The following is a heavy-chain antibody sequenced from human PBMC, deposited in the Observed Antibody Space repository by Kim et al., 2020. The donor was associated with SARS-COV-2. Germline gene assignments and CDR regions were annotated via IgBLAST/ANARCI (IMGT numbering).Heavy chain of an antibody. J-gene: IGHJ4*02. CDR2: IKSKIDGETT. CDR1: GFTFSDAW. CDR3: TTGGSRGV. D-gene: IGHD3-10*01. Sequence: GGSLRLSCAASGFTFSDAWMNWVRQAPGKGLEWVGRIKSKIDGETTAHAAPVKDRFTISRDDSKNTVYLQMNSLKTEDTAVYYCTTGGSRGVWGQGTLVTVSS. V-gene: IGHV3-15*01.